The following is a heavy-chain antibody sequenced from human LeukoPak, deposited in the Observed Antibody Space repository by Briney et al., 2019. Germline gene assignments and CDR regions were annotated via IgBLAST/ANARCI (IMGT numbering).Heavy chain of an antibody. CDR1: GGSISSGGYY. D-gene: IGHD6-19*01. V-gene: IGHV4-61*08. J-gene: IGHJ6*02. CDR2: IYYSGST. CDR3: ARAGAVADPYYYYGMDV. Sequence: PSQTLSLTCTVSGGSISSGGYYWSWIRQHPGKGLEWIGYIYYSGSTNYNPSLKSRVTISVDTSKNQFSLKLSSVTAADTAVYYCARAGAVADPYYYYGMDVWGQGTTVTVSS.